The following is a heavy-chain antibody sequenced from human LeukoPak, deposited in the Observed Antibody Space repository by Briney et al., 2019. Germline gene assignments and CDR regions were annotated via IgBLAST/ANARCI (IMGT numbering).Heavy chain of an antibody. CDR1: GGTFSSYA. CDR2: IIPIFGTA. CDR3: AKDAIRYFDWLYY. Sequence: SVKVYCKASGGTFSSYAISWLRQATGQVLEWMGGIIPIFGTANYAQKFQGRVTITADKSTSTAYMELSSLRSEDTAVYFRAKDAIRYFDWLYYWGQGTLVTVSS. J-gene: IGHJ4*02. D-gene: IGHD3-9*01. V-gene: IGHV1-69*06.